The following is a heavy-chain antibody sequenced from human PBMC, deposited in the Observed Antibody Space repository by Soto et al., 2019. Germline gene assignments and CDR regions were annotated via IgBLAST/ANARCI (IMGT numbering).Heavy chain of an antibody. CDR2: ISGSGGST. CDR3: VKDHEAVPAAITFDY. V-gene: IGHV3-23*01. D-gene: IGHD2-2*02. Sequence: GGSLRLSCAASGFTFSSYAMSWVRKAPGKGLEWVSAISGSGGSTYYADSVKGRFTISRDNSKNTLYLQMNSLRAEDTAVYYCVKDHEAVPAAITFDYWGQGPLVTVSS. CDR1: GFTFSSYA. J-gene: IGHJ4*02.